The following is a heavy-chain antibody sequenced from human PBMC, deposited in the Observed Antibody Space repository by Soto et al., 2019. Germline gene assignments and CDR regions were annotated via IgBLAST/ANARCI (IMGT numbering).Heavy chain of an antibody. J-gene: IGHJ3*01. Sequence: PSETLSLTCTVSGGSISSGGYYWSWIRQHPGKGLEWIGYIYYSGSTYYNPSLKSRVTISVDTSKNQFSLKLSSATAADTALYYCARGYYDSSGQSNTFDVWGQGTMVT. CDR3: ARGYYDSSGQSNTFDV. CDR1: GGSISSGGYY. D-gene: IGHD3-22*01. CDR2: IYYSGST. V-gene: IGHV4-31*03.